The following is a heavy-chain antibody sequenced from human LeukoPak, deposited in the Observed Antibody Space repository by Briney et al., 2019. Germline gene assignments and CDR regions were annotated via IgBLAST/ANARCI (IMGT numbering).Heavy chain of an antibody. V-gene: IGHV4-38-2*01. CDR2: IYHSGST. J-gene: IGHJ4*02. CDR1: RYSITSGLY. Sequence: SETLSLTCHVSRYSITSGLYWGWIRQSPGKGLEWIGTIYHSGSTYYNPSLKSRVTISVDTSKNQFSLKVNSVSAADTAVYYCARTYMGSSTKLADYWGQGTLVTVSS. D-gene: IGHD2-2*01. CDR3: ARTYMGSSTKLADY.